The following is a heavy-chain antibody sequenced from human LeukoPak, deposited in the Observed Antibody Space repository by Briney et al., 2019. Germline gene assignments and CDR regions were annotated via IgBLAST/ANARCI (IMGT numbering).Heavy chain of an antibody. Sequence: ASVKVSCKASGYILTTSAIYWVRQAPGQRPEWMGWINAGNGNTKYSQKFQDRVSLTRDTSASAAYMELSRLTPEDTAVYYCTTSVSEGDEDGILTGFNYWGQGTLVTVSS. CDR2: INAGNGNT. CDR1: GYILTTSA. D-gene: IGHD3-9*01. J-gene: IGHJ4*02. V-gene: IGHV1-3*01. CDR3: TTSVSEGDEDGILTGFNY.